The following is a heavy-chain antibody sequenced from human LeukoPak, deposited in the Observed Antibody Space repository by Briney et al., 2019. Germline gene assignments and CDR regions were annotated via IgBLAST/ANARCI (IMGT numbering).Heavy chain of an antibody. D-gene: IGHD3-16*01. J-gene: IGHJ6*02. CDR3: AREMGEYGMDV. Sequence: GGSLRLSCAASGFTVSSNHMSWVRQAPGKGLEWVSVIYSGGSTYYADSVKGRFTISRDNSKNTLYLQMNSLRAEDTAVYYCAREMGEYGMDVWGQGTTVTVSS. CDR1: GFTVSSNH. V-gene: IGHV3-53*01. CDR2: IYSGGST.